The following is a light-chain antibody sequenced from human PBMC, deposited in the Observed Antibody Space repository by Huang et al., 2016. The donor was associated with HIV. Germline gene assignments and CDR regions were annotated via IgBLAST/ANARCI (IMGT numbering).Light chain of an antibody. CDR1: QSISSY. Sequence: DIQMTQSPSSLSASVGDRVTITCRASQSISSYLNWYQQKPGKAPKLLIYAASSLQRGVPSRFSGSGSGTDFTLTISSLQPEDFATYFCQQSYSTLRTFGQGTKLEIK. J-gene: IGKJ2*01. CDR3: QQSYSTLRT. CDR2: AAS. V-gene: IGKV1-39*01.